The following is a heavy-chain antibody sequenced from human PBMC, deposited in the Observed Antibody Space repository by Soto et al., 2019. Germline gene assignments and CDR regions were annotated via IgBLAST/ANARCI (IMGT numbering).Heavy chain of an antibody. J-gene: IGHJ5*02. Sequence: QVQLVQSGSEVKMHGSSVKVSCKSSGGTFSRHAINWMRQAPGQGLVWMGGIIPLFGITNYAQKFKGRVTISADESSSTVYMELSSLTSEDAAVYYCARAAIHGSSWYFWFDPWGQGTLVTVSS. D-gene: IGHD6-13*01. CDR2: IIPLFGIT. V-gene: IGHV1-69*01. CDR3: ARAAIHGSSWYFWFDP. CDR1: GGTFSRHA.